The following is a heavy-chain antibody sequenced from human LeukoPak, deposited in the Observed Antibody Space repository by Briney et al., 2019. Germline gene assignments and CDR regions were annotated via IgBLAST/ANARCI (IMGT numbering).Heavy chain of an antibody. J-gene: IGHJ4*02. V-gene: IGHV3-23*01. CDR3: AKHWGPAETPFDN. CDR1: GFTFSNYA. Sequence: GGSLRLSCAASGFTFSNYAMSWVRQAPGKGLEWVSIISGSGDSTYHADSVKGRFPISRDNSNNTLYLQMNSLRAEDTAVYYCAKHWGPAETPFDNWGQGILVTVSS. CDR2: ISGSGDST. D-gene: IGHD3-16*01.